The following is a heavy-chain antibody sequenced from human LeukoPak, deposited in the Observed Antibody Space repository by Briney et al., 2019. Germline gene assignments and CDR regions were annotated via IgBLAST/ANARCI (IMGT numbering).Heavy chain of an antibody. CDR2: IYYSGST. J-gene: IGHJ4*02. Sequence: SETLSLTRTVSGGSISSYYWSWIRQPPGKGLEWIGYIYYSGSTNYNPSLKSRVTISVDTSKNQFSLKLSSVTAADTAVYYCARDRVATSLGYWGQGTLVTVSS. CDR3: ARDRVATSLGY. V-gene: IGHV4-59*01. CDR1: GGSISSYY. D-gene: IGHD5-12*01.